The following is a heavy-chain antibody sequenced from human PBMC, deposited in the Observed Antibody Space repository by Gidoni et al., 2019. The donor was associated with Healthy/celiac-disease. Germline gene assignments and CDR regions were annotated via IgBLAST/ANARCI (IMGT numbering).Heavy chain of an antibody. V-gene: IGHV3-21*01. D-gene: IGHD3-3*01. CDR1: GFTFSSSS. CDR3: ARDLDYDFWSGYYGHYYYGMDV. CDR2: ISSSSSYI. Sequence: EVQLVESGGGLVKPGGSLRLACAASGFTFSSSSMNWVRQAPGKGLEWVSSISSSSSYIYYADSVKGRFTISKDNAKNSLYLQMNSLRAEDTAVYYCARDLDYDFWSGYYGHYYYGMDVWGQGTTVTVSS. J-gene: IGHJ6*02.